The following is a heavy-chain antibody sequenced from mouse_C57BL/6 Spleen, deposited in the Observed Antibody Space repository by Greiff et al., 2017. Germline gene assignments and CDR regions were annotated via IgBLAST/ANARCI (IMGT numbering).Heavy chain of an antibody. V-gene: IGHV5-9-1*02. J-gene: IGHJ4*01. D-gene: IGHD2-4*01. Sequence: EVKVVESGEGLVKPGGSLKLSCAASGFTFSSYAMSWVRQTPEKRLEWVAYISSGGDYIYYADTVKGRCTISRDNARNTLYLQMSSLKSEDTAMYYCTRVDYDYAMDYWGQGTSVTVSS. CDR2: ISSGGDYI. CDR1: GFTFSSYA. CDR3: TRVDYDYAMDY.